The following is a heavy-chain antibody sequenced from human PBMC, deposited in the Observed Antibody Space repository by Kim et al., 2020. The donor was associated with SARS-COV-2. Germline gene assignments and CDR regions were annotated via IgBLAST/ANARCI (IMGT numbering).Heavy chain of an antibody. CDR2: ISYDGSNK. CDR1: GFTFSSYG. CDR3: ARDRITMVRGVPAGY. V-gene: IGHV3-33*05. J-gene: IGHJ4*02. Sequence: GGSLRLSCAASGFTFSSYGMHWVRQAPGKGLEWVAVISYDGSNKYYADSVKGRFTISRDNSKNTLYLQMNSLRAEDTAVYYCARDRITMVRGVPAGYWGQGTLVTVSS. D-gene: IGHD3-10*01.